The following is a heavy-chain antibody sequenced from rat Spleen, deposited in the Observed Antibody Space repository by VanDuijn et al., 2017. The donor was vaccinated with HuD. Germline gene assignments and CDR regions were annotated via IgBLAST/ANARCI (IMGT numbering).Heavy chain of an antibody. Sequence: EVQLVESGGGPVQPGGSLRLSCVASGFTFNNYWMTWIRQAPGKGLECIASITNSGGTTYYPDSVKGRFIISRDNAKNTLYLQMNSLRSEDTATYYCTRRLTGSWGQGVMVTVSS. CDR1: GFTFNNYW. CDR3: TRRLTGS. V-gene: IGHV5-31*01. D-gene: IGHD5-1*01. J-gene: IGHJ2*01. CDR2: ITNSGGTT.